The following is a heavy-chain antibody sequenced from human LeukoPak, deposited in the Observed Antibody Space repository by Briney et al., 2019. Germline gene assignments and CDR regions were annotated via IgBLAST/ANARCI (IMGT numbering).Heavy chain of an antibody. J-gene: IGHJ4*02. D-gene: IGHD4/OR15-4a*01. CDR3: AKYGAPGWSGYCDY. Sequence: PGGSLRLSCAASGFIFSNYAMTWVRQAPGKGLEWVSSISGDAGSIYYIDSVRGRFTISRDNPKNTLFLQMNSLRAEDTGMYYCAKYGAPGWSGYCDYWGQGTLVTVSS. V-gene: IGHV3-23*01. CDR1: GFIFSNYA. CDR2: ISGDAGSI.